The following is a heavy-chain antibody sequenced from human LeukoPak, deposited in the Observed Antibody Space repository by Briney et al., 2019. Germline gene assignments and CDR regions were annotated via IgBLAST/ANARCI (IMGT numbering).Heavy chain of an antibody. J-gene: IGHJ4*02. D-gene: IGHD6-13*01. CDR2: IYYSGST. Sequence: SETLSLTCTVSGGSISSSSYYWGWIRQPPGKGLEWIGSIYYSGSTYYSPSLKSRVTISVDTSKNQFSLKVSSVTAADTAVYYCARGMAAAGDFDYWGQGTLVTVSS. CDR1: GGSISSSSYY. CDR3: ARGMAAAGDFDY. V-gene: IGHV4-39*01.